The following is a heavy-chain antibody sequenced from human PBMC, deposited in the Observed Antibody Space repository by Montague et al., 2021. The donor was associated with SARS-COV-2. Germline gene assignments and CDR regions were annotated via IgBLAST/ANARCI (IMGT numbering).Heavy chain of an antibody. D-gene: IGHD5-12*01. J-gene: IGHJ4*02. CDR2: INSDETSI. V-gene: IGHV3-74*03. CDR1: GFTFNTYW. Sequence: SLRLSCAASGFTFNTYWMNWVRQEPGKGLVSISRINSDETSISYADSVKGRFTVFRDNTENILYLQMNSLRVEDTAVYYCAMGWLPDFWGQGTQVTVSS. CDR3: AMGWLPDF.